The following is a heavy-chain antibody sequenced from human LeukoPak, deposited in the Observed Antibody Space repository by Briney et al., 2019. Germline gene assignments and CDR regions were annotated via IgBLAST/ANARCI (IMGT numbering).Heavy chain of an antibody. CDR3: AKGYYYDSSGIYYFDY. V-gene: IGHV3-23*01. CDR1: GFNFKNYA. Sequence: GGSLRLSCAASGFNFKNYAMTWVRQAPGKGLEWVSTIGGNSINTYFADSVKGRFTISRDNSKNTLYLQMNSLRAEDTAVYYCAKGYYYDSSGIYYFDYWGQGTLVTVSS. J-gene: IGHJ4*02. CDR2: IGGNSINT. D-gene: IGHD3-22*01.